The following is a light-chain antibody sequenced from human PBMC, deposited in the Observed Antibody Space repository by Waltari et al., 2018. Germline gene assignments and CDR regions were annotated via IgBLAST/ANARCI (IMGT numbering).Light chain of an antibody. CDR3: SSYTSSNTLI. CDR1: SSDVGTYNY. Sequence: QSALTQPASVSGSPGQSITISCSGTSSDVGTYNYVSWYQQHPGKAPRLMIYDVSHRPSGFANRFSCSKSGNTASLTISGLQAEDEAEYHCSSYTSSNTLIFGGGTKLTVL. J-gene: IGLJ2*01. CDR2: DVS. V-gene: IGLV2-14*03.